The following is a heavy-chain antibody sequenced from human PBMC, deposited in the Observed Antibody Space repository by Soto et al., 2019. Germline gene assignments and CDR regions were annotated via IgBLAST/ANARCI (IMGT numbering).Heavy chain of an antibody. Sequence: EVQLVESGGGLVQPGGSLKLSCAASGFTFSDSAMHWVRQASGKGLEWVGRIRSKPNTDATAYAASVEGRFTISRDDSKNTAYLQMNSLKTEDTAVYYCTRHVDCSGGSCYSGYYYYMDVWGKGTTVTVSS. CDR1: GFTFSDSA. V-gene: IGHV3-73*01. J-gene: IGHJ6*03. CDR3: TRHVDCSGGSCYSGYYYYMDV. D-gene: IGHD2-15*01. CDR2: IRSKPNTDAT.